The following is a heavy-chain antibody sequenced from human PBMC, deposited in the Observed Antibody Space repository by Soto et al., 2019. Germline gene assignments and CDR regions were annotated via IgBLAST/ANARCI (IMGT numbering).Heavy chain of an antibody. V-gene: IGHV4-39*01. Sequence: QLQLQESGPGLVKPSETLSLTCTVSGGSISSSSYYWGWIRQPPGKGLAWIGSIYYSGSTYCIPSLKRRVPISVDTSKNQFSLKLSSVTAADTAVYYCARSYGDYPTGWGQGTLVTVSS. CDR2: IYYSGST. CDR1: GGSISSSSYY. D-gene: IGHD4-17*01. CDR3: ARSYGDYPTG. J-gene: IGHJ4*02.